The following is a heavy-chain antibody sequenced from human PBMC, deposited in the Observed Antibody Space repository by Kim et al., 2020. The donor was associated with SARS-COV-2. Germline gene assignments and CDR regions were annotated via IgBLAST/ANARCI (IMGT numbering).Heavy chain of an antibody. J-gene: IGHJ5*02. CDR3: AKEDYYGSGSYYNNWFDP. CDR2: ISGSGGST. D-gene: IGHD3-10*01. CDR1: GFTFSSYA. V-gene: IGHV3-23*01. Sequence: GGSLRLSCAASGFTFSSYAMSWVRQAPGKGLEWVSAISGSGGSTYYADSVKGRFTISRDNSKNTLYLQMNSLRAEDTAVYYCAKEDYYGSGSYYNNWFDPWGQGTLVTVSS.